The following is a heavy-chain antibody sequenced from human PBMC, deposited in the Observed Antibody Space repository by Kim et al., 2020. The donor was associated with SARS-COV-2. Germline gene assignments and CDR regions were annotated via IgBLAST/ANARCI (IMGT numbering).Heavy chain of an antibody. CDR1: GGSISSGDYY. Sequence: SETLSLTFTVSGGSISSGDYYWSWIRQPPGKGLEWIGYIYYSGSTYYNPSLKSRVTISVDTSKNQFSLKLSSVTAADTAVYYCARDRYSVYYYYGMDVWGQGTTVTVSS. J-gene: IGHJ6*02. V-gene: IGHV4-30-4*01. CDR2: IYYSGST. CDR3: ARDRYSVYYYYGMDV. D-gene: IGHD3-16*02.